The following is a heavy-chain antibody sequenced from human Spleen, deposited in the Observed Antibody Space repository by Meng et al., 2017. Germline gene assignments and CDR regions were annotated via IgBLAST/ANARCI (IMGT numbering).Heavy chain of an antibody. Sequence: ASVKVSCKPSGYNFPDYYVHWVRQAPGQRLEWMGRIDPKRGDTHYAQKFQGRVTMTGDTSISTAYMELSGLTSDDTAIYYCARDEDISAAGKLFGDYWGRRTLVSVSS. CDR2: IDPKRGDT. V-gene: IGHV1-2*06. CDR1: GYNFPDYY. CDR3: ARDEDISAAGKLFGDY. D-gene: IGHD6-13*01. J-gene: IGHJ4*02.